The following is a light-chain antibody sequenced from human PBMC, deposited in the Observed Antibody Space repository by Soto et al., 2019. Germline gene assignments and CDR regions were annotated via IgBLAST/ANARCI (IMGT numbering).Light chain of an antibody. Sequence: DIQMTQSPSSLSASVGDRVTITCRASQGISNYLAWYQQKPGKVPKLLIYAASTLQSGVPSRFXGSGXGTXXXXXXXXXQPEDVAXYYCQKYNSXPQPFGPGTKVDIK. CDR2: AAS. CDR1: QGISNY. CDR3: QKYNSXPQP. V-gene: IGKV1-27*01. J-gene: IGKJ3*01.